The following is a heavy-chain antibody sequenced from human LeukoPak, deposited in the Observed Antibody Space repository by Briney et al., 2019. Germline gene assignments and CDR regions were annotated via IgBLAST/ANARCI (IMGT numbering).Heavy chain of an antibody. CDR1: GYTFGSYD. J-gene: IGHJ4*02. CDR3: ARGTGDTKKNFDY. V-gene: IGHV1-8*01. D-gene: IGHD7-27*01. CDR2: MNPNSGNT. Sequence: ASVKVSCKASGYTFGSYDINWVRQATGQGLEWMGWMNPNSGNTVYAQKFQGRVTMTKDTSINTAYMELSSLRSDDTAVYYCARGTGDTKKNFDYWGQGTLVTVSS.